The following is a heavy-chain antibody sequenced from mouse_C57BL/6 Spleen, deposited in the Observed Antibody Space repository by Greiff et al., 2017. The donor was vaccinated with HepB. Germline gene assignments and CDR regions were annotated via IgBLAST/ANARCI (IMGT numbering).Heavy chain of an antibody. J-gene: IGHJ2*01. V-gene: IGHV1-15*01. D-gene: IGHD2-10*01. CDR1: GYTFTDYE. CDR2: IDPETGGT. CDR3: TRPLPPFDY. Sequence: QVQLKESGAELVRPGASVTLSCKASGYTFTDYEMHWVKQTPVHGLEWIGAIDPETGGTAYNQKFKGKAILTADKSSSTAYMELRSLTSEDSAVYYCTRPLPPFDYWGQGTTLTVSS.